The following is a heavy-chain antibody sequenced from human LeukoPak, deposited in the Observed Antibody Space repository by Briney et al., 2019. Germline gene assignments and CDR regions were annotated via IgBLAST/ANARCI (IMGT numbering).Heavy chain of an antibody. CDR3: ARTKVVPAAIWGSPDYYGMDV. CDR2: ISYDGSNK. J-gene: IGHJ6*02. D-gene: IGHD2-2*02. Sequence: GGSLRLSCAASGFTFSSYAMHWVRQAPGKGLEWVAVISYDGSNKYYADSVKGRFTISRDNSKNTLYLQMNSLRAEDTAVYYCARTKVVPAAIWGSPDYYGMDVWGQGTTVTVSS. V-gene: IGHV3-30-3*01. CDR1: GFTFSSYA.